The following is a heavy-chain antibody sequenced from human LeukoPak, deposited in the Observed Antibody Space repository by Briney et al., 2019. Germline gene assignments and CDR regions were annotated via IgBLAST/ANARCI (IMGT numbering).Heavy chain of an antibody. CDR2: ISAYNGNT. CDR1: GYTFTSYG. CDR3: ARDSITMVRGDGKGRYFDY. Sequence: ASVKVSCKASGYTFTSYGISWVRQAPGQGLEWMGWISAYNGNTNYAQKLQGRVTMTTDTSTSTAYMGLRSLRSDDTAVYYCARDSITMVRGDGKGRYFDYWGQGTLVTVSS. J-gene: IGHJ4*02. V-gene: IGHV1-18*01. D-gene: IGHD3-10*01.